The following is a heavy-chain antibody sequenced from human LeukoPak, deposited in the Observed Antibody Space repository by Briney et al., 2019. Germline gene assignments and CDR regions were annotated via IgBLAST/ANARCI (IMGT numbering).Heavy chain of an antibody. V-gene: IGHV3-30*18. CDR1: GFTFSSYG. CDR2: ISYDGSNK. Sequence: GALRLSCAASGFTFSSYGMHWVRQAPGKGLEWVAVISYDGSNKYYADSVKGRFTISRDNSKNTLYLQMNSLRAEDTAVYYCANSMAYYYDSSGYSHWGQGTLVTVSS. J-gene: IGHJ4*02. D-gene: IGHD3-22*01. CDR3: ANSMAYYYDSSGYSH.